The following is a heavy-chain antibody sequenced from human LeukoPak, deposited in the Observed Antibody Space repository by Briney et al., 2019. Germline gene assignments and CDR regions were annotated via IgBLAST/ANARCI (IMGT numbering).Heavy chain of an antibody. D-gene: IGHD6-19*01. Sequence: PGGSLRLSCEASGFTFTSFWMSWVRQAPGKGLEWVANIKQDGSEKYYVDPVKGRFTISRDNAKNSLYLQMNSLRAEDTAVYYCARDTGGGWYGLIDYWGQGTPVTVSS. CDR1: GFTFTSFW. J-gene: IGHJ4*02. CDR2: IKQDGSEK. V-gene: IGHV3-7*01. CDR3: ARDTGGGWYGLIDY.